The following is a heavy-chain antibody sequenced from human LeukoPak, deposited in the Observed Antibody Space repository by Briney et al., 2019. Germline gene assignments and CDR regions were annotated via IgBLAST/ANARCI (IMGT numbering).Heavy chain of an antibody. D-gene: IGHD1-14*01. CDR2: ISPYNGNT. CDR3: ARVNLRFFDY. J-gene: IGHJ4*02. Sequence: ASVKVSCKASGYTFTNFGISWVRQAPGQGLEWMGWISPYNGNTKYAQKLQGRDTLTTDTSTSTAYMELRSLRSDDTAVYYCARVNLRFFDYWGQGTLVTVSS. V-gene: IGHV1-18*01. CDR1: GYTFTNFG.